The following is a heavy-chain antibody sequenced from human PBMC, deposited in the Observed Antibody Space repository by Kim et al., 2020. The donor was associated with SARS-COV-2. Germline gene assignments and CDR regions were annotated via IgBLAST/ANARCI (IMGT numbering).Heavy chain of an antibody. V-gene: IGHV3-21*01. Sequence: GGSLRLSCAASGFTFSSYSMNWVRQAPGKGLEWVSSISSSSSYIYYADSVKGRFTISRDNAKNSLYLQMNSLRAEDTAVYYCASREEGYCSGGSCPVAPWGQGTLVTVSS. CDR2: ISSSSSYI. J-gene: IGHJ5*02. CDR1: GFTFSSYS. D-gene: IGHD2-15*01. CDR3: ASREEGYCSGGSCPVAP.